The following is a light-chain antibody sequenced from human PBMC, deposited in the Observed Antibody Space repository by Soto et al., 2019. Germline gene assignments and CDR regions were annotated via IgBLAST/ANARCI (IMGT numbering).Light chain of an antibody. Sequence: RVMTQSPATLSVSNGERATLSCRASQSVSSNLAWYQQKPGQAPRLLIYGASTRATGIPARFSGSGSGTEFTLTISSLQSEDFAVYYCQQYNNWPGTFGQGTKVDIK. V-gene: IGKV3-15*01. CDR2: GAS. CDR1: QSVSSN. J-gene: IGKJ1*01. CDR3: QQYNNWPGT.